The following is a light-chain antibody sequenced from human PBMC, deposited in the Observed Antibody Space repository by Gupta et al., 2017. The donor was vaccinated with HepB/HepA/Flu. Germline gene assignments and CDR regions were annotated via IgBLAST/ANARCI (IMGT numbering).Light chain of an antibody. CDR2: TTS. J-gene: IGKJ4*01. V-gene: IGKV1-12*01. CDR3: LQSNSFPLT. Sequence: LIYTTSTLESGVPSRFSGRGSGTDFTLAISSLHPEDVGTYICLQSNSFPLTFGAGTKVEI.